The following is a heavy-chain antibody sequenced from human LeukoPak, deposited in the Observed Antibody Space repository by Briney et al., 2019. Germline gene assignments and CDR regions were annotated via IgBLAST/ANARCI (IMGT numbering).Heavy chain of an antibody. J-gene: IGHJ4*02. D-gene: IGHD3-16*02. CDR2: ISGSGGST. CDR1: GFTFSSYA. Sequence: GGSLRLSCAASGFTFSSYAMSWVRQAPGKGLEWVSAISGSGGSTYYADSVKGRFTISRDNSKNTLYLQMNSLRAEDTAVYYCAKDLRRFGGVIKSPDYWGQGTLVTVSS. CDR3: AKDLRRFGGVIKSPDY. V-gene: IGHV3-23*01.